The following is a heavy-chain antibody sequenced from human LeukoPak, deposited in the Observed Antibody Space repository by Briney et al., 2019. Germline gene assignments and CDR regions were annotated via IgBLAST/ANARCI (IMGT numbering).Heavy chain of an antibody. CDR1: GGSISSSSYY. J-gene: IGHJ6*03. CDR3: ASSGDRLYYYYYMDV. Sequence: SETLSLTCTVSGGSISSSSYYWGWIRQPPGKGLEWIGSIYYSGSTYYNPSLKSRVTISVDTSKNQFSLKLSSVTAADTAVYYCASSGDRLYYYYYMDVWGKGTTVTVSS. V-gene: IGHV4-39*01. D-gene: IGHD1-26*01. CDR2: IYYSGST.